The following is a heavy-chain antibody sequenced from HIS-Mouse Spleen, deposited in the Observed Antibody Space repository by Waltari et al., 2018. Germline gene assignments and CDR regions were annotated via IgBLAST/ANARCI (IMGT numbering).Heavy chain of an antibody. CDR3: AREIPYSSSWYDWYFDL. CDR2: IYYSGST. CDR1: GGSISSSSYY. Sequence: QLQLQESGPGLVKPSETLSLPCTVSGGSISSSSYYWGGIRLPPGKGLGWIGSIYYSGSTYYNPSLKSRVTISVDTSKNQFSLKLSSVTAADTAVYYCAREIPYSSSWYDWYFDLWGRGTLVTVSS. J-gene: IGHJ2*01. D-gene: IGHD6-13*01. V-gene: IGHV4-39*07.